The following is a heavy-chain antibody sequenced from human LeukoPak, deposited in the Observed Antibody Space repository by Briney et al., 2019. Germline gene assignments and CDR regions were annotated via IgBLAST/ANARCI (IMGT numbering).Heavy chain of an antibody. Sequence: ASVKVSCKASGYTFTSYDINWVRQAPGQGLEWMGWMNPNSGNTGYAQKFQGRVTMTRNTSISTAYMELSSLRSEDTAVYYCARGYSSGWPTHFDYWGQGTLVTVSS. CDR1: GYTFTSYD. J-gene: IGHJ4*02. CDR3: ARGYSSGWPTHFDY. V-gene: IGHV1-8*01. CDR2: MNPNSGNT. D-gene: IGHD6-19*01.